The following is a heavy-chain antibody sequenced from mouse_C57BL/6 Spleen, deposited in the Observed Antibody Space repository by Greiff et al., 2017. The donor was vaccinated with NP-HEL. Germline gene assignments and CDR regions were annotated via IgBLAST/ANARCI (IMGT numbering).Heavy chain of an antibody. CDR3: ARHPWFAY. Sequence: VQLQQSGPELVKPGASVKISCKASGYSFTGYYMNWVKQSPEKSLEWIGEINPSTGGTTYNQKFKAKATLTVDKSSSTAYMQLKSLTSEDSAVYYCARHPWFAYWGQGTLVTVSA. V-gene: IGHV1-42*01. CDR2: INPSTGGT. J-gene: IGHJ3*01. CDR1: GYSFTGYY.